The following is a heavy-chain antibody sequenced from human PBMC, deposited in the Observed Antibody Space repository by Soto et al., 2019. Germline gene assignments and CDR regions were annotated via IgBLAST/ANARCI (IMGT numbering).Heavy chain of an antibody. CDR3: ATDLYTAMAVSRYYYGMDV. V-gene: IGHV1-24*01. Sequence: ASVKVSCKVSGYTLTELSMHWVRQAPGKGLEWMGGFDPEDGETIYAQKFQGRVTITEDTSTDTAYMELSSLRSEDTAVYYCATDLYTAMAVSRYYYGMDVWGQGTTVTVSS. CDR2: FDPEDGET. J-gene: IGHJ6*02. D-gene: IGHD5-18*01. CDR1: GYTLTELS.